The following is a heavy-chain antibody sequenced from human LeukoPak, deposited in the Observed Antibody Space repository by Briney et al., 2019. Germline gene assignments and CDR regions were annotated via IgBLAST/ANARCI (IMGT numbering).Heavy chain of an antibody. CDR3: ARGPLGGSYSYYYYYYMDV. Sequence: GASVKVSCKASGYTFTGYYMHWVRQAPGQGLEWMAWINPNSGGTNYAQKFQGRVTMTRDTSISTAYMELSRLRSDDTAVYYCARGPLGGSYSYYYYYYMDVWGKGTTVTVSS. CDR1: GYTFTGYY. J-gene: IGHJ6*03. V-gene: IGHV1-2*02. CDR2: INPNSGGT. D-gene: IGHD1-26*01.